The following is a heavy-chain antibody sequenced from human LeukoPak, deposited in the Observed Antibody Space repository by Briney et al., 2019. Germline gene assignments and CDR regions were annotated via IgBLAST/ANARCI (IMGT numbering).Heavy chain of an antibody. J-gene: IGHJ4*02. CDR3: AKAPNYQRDYFDY. D-gene: IGHD1-7*01. CDR1: GFTFSSYS. Sequence: KPGGSLRLSCAASGFTFSSYSMNWVRQAPGKGLEWVSSISSSSSYIYYADSVKGRFTISRDNAKNSLYLQMNSLRAEDTALYYCAKAPNYQRDYFDYWGQGTLVTVSS. V-gene: IGHV3-21*04. CDR2: ISSSSSYI.